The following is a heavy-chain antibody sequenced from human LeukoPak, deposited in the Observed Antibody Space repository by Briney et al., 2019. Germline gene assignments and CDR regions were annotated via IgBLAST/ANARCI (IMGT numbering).Heavy chain of an antibody. CDR3: ARGGIYYGSGSPNFDP. V-gene: IGHV3-64*01. CDR2: ISSNGGST. Sequence: GGSLRLSCAASGFTFSSYAMHWVRQAPGKGLEYVSAISSNGGSTYYANSVKGRFTISRDNSKNTLYLQMGSLRAEDMAVYYCARGGIYYGSGSPNFDPWGQGTLVTVSS. D-gene: IGHD3-10*01. CDR1: GFTFSSYA. J-gene: IGHJ5*02.